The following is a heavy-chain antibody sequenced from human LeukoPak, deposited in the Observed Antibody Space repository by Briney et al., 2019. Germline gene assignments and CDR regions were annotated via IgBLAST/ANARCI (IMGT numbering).Heavy chain of an antibody. J-gene: IGHJ6*02. D-gene: IGHD3-10*02. CDR1: GFTFSSYG. V-gene: IGHV3-30*18. CDR3: AKEASAVPWYYYGMDV. CDR2: ISYDGSNK. Sequence: GGSLRLSCAASGFTFSSYGMHWVRQAPGKGLEWVAVISYDGSNKYYADSVKGRFTISRDNSKNTLYLQMNSLRAEDTAVYYCAKEASAVPWYYYGMDVWGQGTTVTVSS.